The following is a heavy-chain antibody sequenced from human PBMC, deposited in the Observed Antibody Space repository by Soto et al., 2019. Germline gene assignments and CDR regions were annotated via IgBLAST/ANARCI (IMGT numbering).Heavy chain of an antibody. D-gene: IGHD2-2*02. CDR3: AREYTAWPLAYGLDV. V-gene: IGHV3-21*01. J-gene: IGHJ6*02. Sequence: GSLRLSCVGSGFTFSTYSINWVRQAPGKGLEWVSSISSRSDIYYADSVKGRFTISRDNAKNSVSLQMNSLRAEDTAVYYCAREYTAWPLAYGLDVWGQGTTVTVSS. CDR2: ISSRSDI. CDR1: GFTFSTYS.